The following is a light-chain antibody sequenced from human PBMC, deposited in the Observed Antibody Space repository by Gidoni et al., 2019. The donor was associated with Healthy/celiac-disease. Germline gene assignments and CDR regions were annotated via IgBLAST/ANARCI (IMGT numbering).Light chain of an antibody. CDR2: AAS. J-gene: IGKJ4*01. CDR1: QSISSF. V-gene: IGKV1-39*01. Sequence: DIQMTQSPSSLSASVGDRVTITCRASQSISSFLNWYQQKLGKAPKLLIYAASSLQSGVPSRFSGSVSGTDFTLTISSLQPEDFATYYCQQSYSTPLTFGGGTKVEIK. CDR3: QQSYSTPLT.